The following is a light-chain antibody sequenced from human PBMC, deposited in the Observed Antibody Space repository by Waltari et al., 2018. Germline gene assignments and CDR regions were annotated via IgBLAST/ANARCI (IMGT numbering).Light chain of an antibody. J-gene: IGKJ4*01. Sequence: DIQMTQSPSSLSASLGDRVLITSRASQTISTNLNWYQHRPGKVPKLLIYAATFLQSGVPSRFSGSGSGTDFTLTIRSLQPEDFVFYFCQQSYSAPPSFGGGTKVDVK. CDR3: QQSYSAPPS. CDR1: QTISTN. V-gene: IGKV1-39*01. CDR2: AAT.